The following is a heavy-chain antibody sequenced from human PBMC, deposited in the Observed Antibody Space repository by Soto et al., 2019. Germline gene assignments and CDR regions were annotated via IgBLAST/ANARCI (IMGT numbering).Heavy chain of an antibody. CDR3: ARGYCSTNRCDYYYAMDV. CDR1: GFTFSSYW. CDR2: INLAGGHI. Sequence: EVQLVESGGGLVQPGGSLRLSCAASGFTFSSYWMYWVRQAPGKGLVWVSRINLAGGHITYADAVKGRFTISRDNAKNTLYLQMNSLRAEDTAVYYCARGYCSTNRCDYYYAMDVWGQGATVTVSS. J-gene: IGHJ6*02. V-gene: IGHV3-74*01. D-gene: IGHD2-2*01.